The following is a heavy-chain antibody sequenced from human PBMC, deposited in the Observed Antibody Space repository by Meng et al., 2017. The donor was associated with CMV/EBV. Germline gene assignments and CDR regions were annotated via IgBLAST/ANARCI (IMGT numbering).Heavy chain of an antibody. CDR1: GFSLRPSEMC. V-gene: IGHV2-70*18. CDR3: ARNRGTVPPYYYYGMDV. CDR2: IDWDDDK. Sequence: SGSPLVTPTQTLTMTCTFSGFSLRPSEMCVSWVRQPQGKALEWHALIDWDDDKYYSTSLKTRLTISKDTSKNQVVLTMTNMNPVDTATYYSARNRGTVPPYYYYGMDVWGQGTTVTVSS. J-gene: IGHJ6*02. D-gene: IGHD2-2*01.